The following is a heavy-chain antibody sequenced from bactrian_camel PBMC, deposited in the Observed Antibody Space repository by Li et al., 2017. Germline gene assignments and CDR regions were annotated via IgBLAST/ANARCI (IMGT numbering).Heavy chain of an antibody. J-gene: IGHJ4*01. CDR1: GGIFSDH. V-gene: IGHV3S53*01. D-gene: IGHD7*01. Sequence: HVQLVESGGGSVQAGGSLRLSCKASGGIFSDHMGWFRQAPGKEREGVAVIDDNGVTTYADSVKGRSTISRDNAKNTVLLQMTALKSEDTALYYCARAGPGASQNFLGQGTQVTVS. CDR2: IDDNGVT.